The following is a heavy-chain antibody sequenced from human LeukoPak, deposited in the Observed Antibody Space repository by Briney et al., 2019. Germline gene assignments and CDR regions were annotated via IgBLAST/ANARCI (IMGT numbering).Heavy chain of an antibody. CDR3: AKVKQWLVDDALDI. CDR1: GGTFSSYA. J-gene: IGHJ3*02. CDR2: ISGSGGST. V-gene: IGHV3-23*01. D-gene: IGHD6-19*01. Sequence: SCKASGGTFSSYAMRWVRQAPGKGLAWVSAISGSGGSTYYADSVKGRFTISRDNSKNTLYLQMNSLRAEDTAVYYCAKVKQWLVDDALDIWGQGTMVTVSS.